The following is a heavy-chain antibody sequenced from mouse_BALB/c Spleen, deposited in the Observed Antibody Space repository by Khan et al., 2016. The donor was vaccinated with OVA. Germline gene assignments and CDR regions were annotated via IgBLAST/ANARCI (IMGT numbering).Heavy chain of an antibody. CDR2: IWAGGST. V-gene: IGHV2-9*02. Sequence: QVQLKQSGPGLVAPSQSLSITCTVSGFSLTSYGVHWVRQPPGKGLEWLGVIWAGGSTNYNSALMSRLSISKDNSKSQVFLKMNSLQTDDTAMYYCARDDQDFDVWGAGTTVTVSS. CDR3: ARDDQDFDV. CDR1: GFSLTSYG. J-gene: IGHJ1*01.